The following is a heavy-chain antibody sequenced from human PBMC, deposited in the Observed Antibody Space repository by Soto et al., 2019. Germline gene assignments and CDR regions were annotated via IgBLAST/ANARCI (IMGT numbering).Heavy chain of an antibody. CDR1: GFTFSSYA. CDR3: AKEVVVGIAAAGFDP. CDR2: ISGSGGST. D-gene: IGHD6-13*01. J-gene: IGHJ5*02. Sequence: PGGSLRLSCAASGFTFSSYAMSWVRHAPGKGLEWVPAISGSGGSTYYADSVKGRFTISRDNSKNTLYLQMNSLRAEDTAVYYCAKEVVVGIAAAGFDPWGQGTLVTVSS. V-gene: IGHV3-23*01.